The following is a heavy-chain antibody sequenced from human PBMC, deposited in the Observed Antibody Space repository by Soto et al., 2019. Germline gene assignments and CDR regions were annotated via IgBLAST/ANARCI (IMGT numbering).Heavy chain of an antibody. CDR2: IKQDGSAK. J-gene: IGHJ1*01. CDR1: GFTFSSYW. V-gene: IGHV3-7*01. Sequence: EVQLVESGGGLVQPGGSLRLSCAASGFTFSSYWMNWVRQAPGKGLEWVANIKQDGSAKYYVDSVKGRFTISRDNAKNSLYLQMNSLRREDTVVYYCAGGRGWYIHQWGQGTLVTVSS. CDR3: AGGRGWYIHQ. D-gene: IGHD6-19*01.